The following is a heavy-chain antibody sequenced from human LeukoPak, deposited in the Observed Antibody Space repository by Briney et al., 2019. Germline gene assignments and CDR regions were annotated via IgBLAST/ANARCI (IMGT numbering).Heavy chain of an antibody. D-gene: IGHD3-22*01. J-gene: IGHJ4*02. CDR1: GFTFSSYA. CDR2: ISYDGSNK. CDR3: AKVILGGYYDSSGYYEDY. Sequence: GGSLRLSCAASGFTFSSYAMHWVRQAPGQGLEWVAVISYDGSNKYYADSVKGRFTISRDNSKNTLYLQMNSLRAEDTAVYYCAKVILGGYYDSSGYYEDYWGQGTLVTVSS. V-gene: IGHV3-30*04.